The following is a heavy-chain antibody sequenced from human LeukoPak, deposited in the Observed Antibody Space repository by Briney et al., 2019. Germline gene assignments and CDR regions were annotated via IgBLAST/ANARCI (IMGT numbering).Heavy chain of an antibody. V-gene: IGHV3-33*06. CDR2: ISSDATNQ. CDR1: VFTFSHYG. CDR3: AKEAQRGFDYSNSLEH. D-gene: IGHD4-11*01. Sequence: PGRSLRLSCEASVFTFSHYGMHCVPHAPSKGLECVAVISSDATNQYYADSVKGRFTISRDNFKNTVSLQMSSLRAEDTAVYYCAKEAQRGFDYSNSLEHWGQGSLVTVSS. J-gene: IGHJ4*02.